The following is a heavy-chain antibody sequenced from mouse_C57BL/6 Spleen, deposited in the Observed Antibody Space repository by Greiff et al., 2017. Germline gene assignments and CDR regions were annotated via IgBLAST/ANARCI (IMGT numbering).Heavy chain of an antibody. J-gene: IGHJ4*01. V-gene: IGHV5-17*01. CDR2: ISSGSSTI. Sequence: EVMLVESGGGLVKPGGSLKLSCAASGFTFSDYGMHWVRQAPEKGLEWVAYISSGSSTIYYADTVKGRFTISRDNAKNTLFLQMTSLRSEDTAMYYCARIYYDYDRGYAMGCWGHGTSVTVSS. CDR3: ARIYYDYDRGYAMGC. D-gene: IGHD2-4*01. CDR1: GFTFSDYG.